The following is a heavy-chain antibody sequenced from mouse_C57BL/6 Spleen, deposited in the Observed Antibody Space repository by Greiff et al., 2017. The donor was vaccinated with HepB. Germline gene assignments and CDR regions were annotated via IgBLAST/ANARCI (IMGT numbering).Heavy chain of an antibody. CDR1: GFTFSDYY. Sequence: EVKLMESEGGLVQPGSSMKLSCTASGFTFSDYYMAWVRQVPEKGLEWVANINYDGSSTYYLDSLKSRFIISRDNAKNILYLQMSSLKSEDTATYYCARDRSNPWYFDVWGTGTTVTVSS. D-gene: IGHD2-5*01. J-gene: IGHJ1*03. CDR2: INYDGSST. CDR3: ARDRSNPWYFDV. V-gene: IGHV5-16*01.